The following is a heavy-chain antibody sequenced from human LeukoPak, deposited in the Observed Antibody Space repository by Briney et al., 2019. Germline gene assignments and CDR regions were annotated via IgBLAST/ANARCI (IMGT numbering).Heavy chain of an antibody. Sequence: SETLSLTCTVSGYSISSGYYWGWIRQPPGKGLEWTGSIDHSGSTYYNPSLKSRITISVDTSKNQFSLKLSSVTAADTAVYYCARENYGGNSYYFDYWGQGTLVTVSS. D-gene: IGHD4-23*01. V-gene: IGHV4-38-2*02. CDR1: GYSISSGYY. CDR2: IDHSGST. CDR3: ARENYGGNSYYFDY. J-gene: IGHJ4*02.